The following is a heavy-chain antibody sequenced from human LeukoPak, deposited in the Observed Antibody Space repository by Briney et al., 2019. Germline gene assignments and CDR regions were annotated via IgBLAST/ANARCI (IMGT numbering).Heavy chain of an antibody. Sequence: SSETLSLTCTVSGGSISSGSYYWSWIRQPAGKGLEWIGRIHPSGSTNYNPSLKSRVTLSVDTSKNQFSLKLNSVTAADTAVYYCARGPPPDFDYWGRGTLVTVSS. CDR2: IHPSGST. CDR1: GGSISSGSYY. J-gene: IGHJ4*02. CDR3: ARGPPPDFDY. V-gene: IGHV4-61*02.